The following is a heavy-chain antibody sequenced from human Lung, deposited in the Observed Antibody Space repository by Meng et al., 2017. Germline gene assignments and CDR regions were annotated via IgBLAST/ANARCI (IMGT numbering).Heavy chain of an antibody. CDR1: GGSFSDNY. J-gene: IGHJ4*02. D-gene: IGHD4-11*01. CDR3: ARGPTTMAHDFDY. V-gene: IGHV4-34*01. Sequence: VQRMQVGAVRVMPFGTLYLTCVVSGGSFSDNYWSWLSQPPGKGLEWIGEINHSGSTNYNPSLESRATISVDTSQNNLSLKLSSVTAADSAVYYCARGPTTMAHDFDYWGQGTLVTVSS. CDR2: INHSGST.